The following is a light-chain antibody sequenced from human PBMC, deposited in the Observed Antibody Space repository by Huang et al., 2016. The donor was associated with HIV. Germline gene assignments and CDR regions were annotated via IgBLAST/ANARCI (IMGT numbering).Light chain of an antibody. J-gene: IGKJ2*01. CDR1: QSVSYK. Sequence: IVMTQSPATLSVSPGERVTLTCRASQSVSYKLAWYQHKTGQATRLLIYDTSTRATAIPGRFSGSGSGTEVTLTISSLQSEDFAVYYCQQYNKWPQTFGQGTKLEIK. V-gene: IGKV3-15*01. CDR3: QQYNKWPQT. CDR2: DTS.